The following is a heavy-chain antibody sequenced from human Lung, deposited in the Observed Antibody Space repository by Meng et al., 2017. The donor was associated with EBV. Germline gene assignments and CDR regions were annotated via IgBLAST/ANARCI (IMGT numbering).Heavy chain of an antibody. CDR2: VYHRWDT. D-gene: IGHD1-7*01. Sequence: QVQPQASGHGLGKPSGPLSLTCTVSCDSISSDIWWSWVRQPPGKGLEWIGEVYHRWDTNYNPSLKSRVDISVDKSKNQFYLSLFSVTAADTAVYYCGRDQGRELINHWGQGTLVTVSS. V-gene: IGHV4-4*02. J-gene: IGHJ4*02. CDR3: GRDQGRELINH. CDR1: CDSISSDIW.